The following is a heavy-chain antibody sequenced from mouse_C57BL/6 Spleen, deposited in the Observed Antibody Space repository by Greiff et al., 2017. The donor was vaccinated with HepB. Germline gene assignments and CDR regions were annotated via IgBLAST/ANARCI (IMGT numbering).Heavy chain of an antibody. CDR2: IHPNSGST. CDR1: GYTFTSYW. Sequence: QVQLKQPGAELVKPGASVKLSCKASGYTFTSYWMHWVKQRPGQGLEWIGMIHPNSGSTNYNEKFKSKATLTVDKSSSTAYMQLSSLTSEDSAVYYCAIEGYYGSSYYWGQGTTLTVSS. J-gene: IGHJ2*01. V-gene: IGHV1-64*01. D-gene: IGHD1-1*01. CDR3: AIEGYYGSSYY.